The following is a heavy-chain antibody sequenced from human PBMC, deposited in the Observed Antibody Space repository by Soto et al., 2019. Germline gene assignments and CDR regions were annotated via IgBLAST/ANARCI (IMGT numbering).Heavy chain of an antibody. CDR2: INHSGST. V-gene: IGHV4-34*01. CDR1: GGSFSGYY. D-gene: IGHD3-16*01. J-gene: IGHJ4*02. Sequence: SETLSLTCAVYGGSFSGYYWSWIRQPPGKGLEWIGEINHSGSTNYNPSLKSRVTISVDTSKNQFSLKLSSVTAADTAVYYCARGYYAPIGDYWGQGTLVTVYS. CDR3: ARGYYAPIGDY.